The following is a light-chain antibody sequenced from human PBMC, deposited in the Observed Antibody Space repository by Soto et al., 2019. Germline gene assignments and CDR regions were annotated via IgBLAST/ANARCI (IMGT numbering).Light chain of an antibody. CDR3: SSYTSSSTPMV. Sequence: QSALTQPASVSGSPGQSITISCTGTSSDVGGYNYVSWYQQHPGKAPKLMIYEVSNRPSGVSNRFSGSKSGNTASLTISGLRAEDEADYYCSSYTSSSTPMVFGTGTKLTVL. CDR2: EVS. V-gene: IGLV2-14*01. CDR1: SSDVGGYNY. J-gene: IGLJ1*01.